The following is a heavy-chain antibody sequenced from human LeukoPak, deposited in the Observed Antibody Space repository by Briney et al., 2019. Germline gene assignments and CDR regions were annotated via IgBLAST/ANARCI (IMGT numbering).Heavy chain of an antibody. V-gene: IGHV3-48*04. Sequence: GGSLRLSCAASGFTFSSYTMNWVHQAPGKGLEWVSYIDLSGSTLYYVDSVKGRFTISRDNAKNSLYLQMNSLRAEDTAVYYCARGPPLFDPWGQGTLVAVSS. CDR3: ARGPPLFDP. J-gene: IGHJ5*02. CDR2: IDLSGSTL. CDR1: GFTFSSYT.